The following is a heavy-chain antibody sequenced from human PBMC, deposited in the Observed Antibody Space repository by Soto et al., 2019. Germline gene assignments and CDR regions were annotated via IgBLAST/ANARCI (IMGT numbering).Heavy chain of an antibody. CDR2: IKSKTDGGTT. D-gene: IGHD4-17*01. Sequence: PVGSLRLSCAASGFTFTYAWMSWVRRAPGKGPEWVGRIKSKTDGGTTDYAAPVKGRFTISRDDSKDTLYLQMNSLKIEDTAVYYCTHDYGDYRYYFDYWGPGTLVTVSS. CDR1: GFTFTYAW. V-gene: IGHV3-15*01. CDR3: THDYGDYRYYFDY. J-gene: IGHJ4*02.